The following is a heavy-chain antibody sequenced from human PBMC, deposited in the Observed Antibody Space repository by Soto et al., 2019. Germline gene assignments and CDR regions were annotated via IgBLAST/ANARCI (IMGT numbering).Heavy chain of an antibody. CDR1: GFTFSSYA. CDR2: ISGSGGST. Sequence: GGSLRLSCAASGFTFSSYAMSWVRQAPGKGLEWVSAISGSGGSTYYADSVKGRFTISRDNSKNTLYLQMNSLRAEDTAVYYCAKDEGVDFWSGYSKTLNWFDPWGQGTLVTVSS. V-gene: IGHV3-23*01. J-gene: IGHJ5*02. CDR3: AKDEGVDFWSGYSKTLNWFDP. D-gene: IGHD3-3*01.